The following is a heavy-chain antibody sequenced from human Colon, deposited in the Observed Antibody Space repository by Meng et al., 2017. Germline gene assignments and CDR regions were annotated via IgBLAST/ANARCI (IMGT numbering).Heavy chain of an antibody. CDR3: TTTYGTGP. J-gene: IGHJ5*02. V-gene: IGHV3-15*01. Sequence: GESLKISCEASGFAFSDAWMSWVRQAPGKGLEWGGRVRSKPAGGITEYAAPVKGRFIISRDDSKNTMFLQMNSLKSEDTAVYFCTTTYGTGPWGQGTLVTV. CDR2: VRSKPAGGIT. D-gene: IGHD1-1*01. CDR1: GFAFSDAW.